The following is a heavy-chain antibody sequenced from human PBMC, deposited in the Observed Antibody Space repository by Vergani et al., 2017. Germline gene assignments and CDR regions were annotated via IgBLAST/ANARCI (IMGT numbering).Heavy chain of an antibody. CDR2: ISSSGSTI. V-gene: IGHV3-11*01. J-gene: IGHJ4*02. D-gene: IGHD1-1*01. Sequence: QVQLVESGGGLVKPGGSLRLSCTASGFTFNDYYMSWIRQAPGKGLEWVSYISSSGSTISSADSVKGRFTISRDNAKNSLYLQMISLRVDDTAVYYCARELAPVPLYYFDYWGQGTLVTVSS. CDR3: ARELAPVPLYYFDY. CDR1: GFTFNDYY.